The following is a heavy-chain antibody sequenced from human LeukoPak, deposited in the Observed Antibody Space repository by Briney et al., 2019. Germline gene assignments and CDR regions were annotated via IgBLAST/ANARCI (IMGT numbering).Heavy chain of an antibody. J-gene: IGHJ4*02. CDR3: AKGSMVRGVIDY. CDR1: GFTSSNYE. D-gene: IGHD3-10*01. V-gene: IGHV3-48*03. CDR2: IVGSGDNK. Sequence: GSLRLSCAASGFTSSNYEMNWVRQAPGKGLEWVAYIVGSGDNKQYADSVRGRFTISRDNSKNTLYLQMNSLRTDDTAVYYCAKGSMVRGVIDYWGQGTLVTVSS.